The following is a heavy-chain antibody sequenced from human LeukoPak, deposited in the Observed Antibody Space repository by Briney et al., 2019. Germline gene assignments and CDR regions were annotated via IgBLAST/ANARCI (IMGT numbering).Heavy chain of an antibody. J-gene: IGHJ4*02. CDR2: IYHNGST. D-gene: IGHD1-26*01. Sequence: SETLSLTCTVSGGSISSGGYYWSWIRQPPGKGLEWIGYIYHNGSTYYNPSLKSRVTISVDRSKNQFSLKLSSVTAADTAVYYCARVGVGATTFYYFDYWGQGTLVTVSS. V-gene: IGHV4-30-2*01. CDR1: GGSISSGGYY. CDR3: ARVGVGATTFYYFDY.